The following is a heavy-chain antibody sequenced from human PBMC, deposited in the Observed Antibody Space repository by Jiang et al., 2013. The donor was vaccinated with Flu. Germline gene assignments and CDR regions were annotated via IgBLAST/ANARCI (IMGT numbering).Heavy chain of an antibody. Sequence: GAEVKKPGESLKISCKASGYSFTNYWVAWVRQMPGEGLEWLGIIYPGNSDTRYSPSFQGQVTFSVDKSISTAYLQWGSLKASDSAMYYCARHRRMITFGAVVTLGDYWGQGTPGHRLL. CDR3: ARHRRMITFGAVVTLGDY. CDR2: IYPGNSDT. J-gene: IGHJ4*02. D-gene: IGHD3-16*01. V-gene: IGHV5-51*01. CDR1: GYSFTNYW.